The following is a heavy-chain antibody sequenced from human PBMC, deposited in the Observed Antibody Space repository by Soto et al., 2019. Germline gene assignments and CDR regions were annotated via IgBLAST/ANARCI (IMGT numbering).Heavy chain of an antibody. Sequence: GSLRLSCAASGFTFSSYAMHWVRQAPGKGLEWVAVISYDGSNKYYADSVKGRFTISRDNSKNTLYLQMNSLRAEDTAVYYCARDLENTMVRGVITYWGQGTLVTVSS. CDR2: ISYDGSNK. CDR3: ARDLENTMVRGVITY. CDR1: GFTFSSYA. J-gene: IGHJ4*02. D-gene: IGHD3-10*01. V-gene: IGHV3-30-3*01.